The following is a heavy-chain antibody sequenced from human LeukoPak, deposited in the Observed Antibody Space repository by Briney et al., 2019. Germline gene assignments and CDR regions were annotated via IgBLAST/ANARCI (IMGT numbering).Heavy chain of an antibody. CDR3: ARTNPPSWELED. CDR1: GYIFTSYW. J-gene: IGHJ4*02. CDR2: IYPGDSDT. D-gene: IGHD1-26*01. Sequence: GASLQISCKGSGYIFTSYWIGWGRPLPGKGLEGMGIIYPGDSDTRYSPSFQGQVTISADKSISTAYLQWSSLKASDTAMYYCARTNPPSWELEDWGQGTLVTVSS. V-gene: IGHV5-51*01.